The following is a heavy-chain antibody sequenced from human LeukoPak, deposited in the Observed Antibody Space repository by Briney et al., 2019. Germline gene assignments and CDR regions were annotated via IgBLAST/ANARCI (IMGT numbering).Heavy chain of an antibody. CDR1: GFTFSSYA. V-gene: IGHV3-30*18. J-gene: IGHJ4*02. CDR2: ISYDGRNN. D-gene: IGHD3-22*01. Sequence: GGSLRVSCAASGFTFSSYAMHWVRQGPGKGLEWLVIISYDGRNNHYGDSVKGRFTISRDNSRNTLHLQMNSLRAEDTAVYYCAKLGFDSSGSHTLFDYWGQGTQVTVSS. CDR3: AKLGFDSSGSHTLFDY.